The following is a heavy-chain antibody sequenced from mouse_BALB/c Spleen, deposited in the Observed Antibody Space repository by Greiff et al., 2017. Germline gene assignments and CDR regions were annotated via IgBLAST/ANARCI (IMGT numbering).Heavy chain of an antibody. CDR3: VRDQYYGSSSY. Sequence: VQVVESGPGLVAPSQSLSITCTVSGFSLTSYDISWIRQPPGKGLEWLGVIWTGGGTNYNSAFMSRLSISKDNSKSQVFLKMNSLQTDDTAIYYCVRDQYYGSSSYWGQGTLVTVSA. J-gene: IGHJ3*01. CDR2: IWTGGGT. CDR1: GFSLTSYD. V-gene: IGHV2-9-2*01. D-gene: IGHD1-1*01.